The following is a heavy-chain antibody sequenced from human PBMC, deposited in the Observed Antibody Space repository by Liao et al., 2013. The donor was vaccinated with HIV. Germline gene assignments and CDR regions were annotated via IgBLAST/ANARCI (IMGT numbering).Heavy chain of an antibody. Sequence: QVQLQESGPGLVKPSQTLSLTCTVSGGSISSGSYYWSWIRQPAGKGLEWIGRIYTSGSTNYNPSLKSRVTISVDTSKNQFSLKLSSVTAADTAVYYCARELRIMITFGGVMVAFDIWGQGTMVTVSS. D-gene: IGHD3-16*01. CDR3: ARELRIMITFGGVMVAFDI. CDR1: GGSISSGSYY. V-gene: IGHV4-61*02. CDR2: IYTSGST. J-gene: IGHJ3*02.